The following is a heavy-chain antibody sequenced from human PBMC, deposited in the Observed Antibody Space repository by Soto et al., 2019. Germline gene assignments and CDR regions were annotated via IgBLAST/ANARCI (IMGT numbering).Heavy chain of an antibody. CDR2: ISWNSGNI. Sequence: EVQLVESGGGLVQSGRSLRLSCAASGFTFDDYGMHWVRQAPGKGLEWVSGISWNSGNIGYADSVKGRFTISRDNAKNSLYLQMNSLRGEDTALYYCAKDPSPDLAHGMDVW. CDR3: AKDPSPDLAHGMDV. CDR1: GFTFDDYG. J-gene: IGHJ6*01. V-gene: IGHV3-9*01.